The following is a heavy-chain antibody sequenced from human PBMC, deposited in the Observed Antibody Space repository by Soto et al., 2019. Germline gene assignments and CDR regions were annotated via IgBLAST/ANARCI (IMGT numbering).Heavy chain of an antibody. J-gene: IGHJ6*03. CDR2: ISAYNGNT. V-gene: IGHV1-18*01. CDR1: GYTFTSYG. CDR3: ARVTTVTRDYYYYMDV. D-gene: IGHD4-4*01. Sequence: ASVKVSCKASGYTFTSYGICWVRQAPGQGLEWMGWISAYNGNTNYAQKLQGRVTMTTDTSTSTAYMELRSLRSDDTAVYYCARVTTVTRDYYYYMDVWGKGTAVTVSS.